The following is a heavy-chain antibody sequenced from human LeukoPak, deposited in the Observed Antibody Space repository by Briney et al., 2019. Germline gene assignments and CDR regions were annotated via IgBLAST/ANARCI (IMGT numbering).Heavy chain of an antibody. D-gene: IGHD3-10*01. CDR1: GYTFTGYY. CDR2: INPNSGGT. V-gene: IGHV1-2*02. J-gene: IGHJ4*02. CDR3: ARIPTYGSGSYPVDY. Sequence: ASVKVSCKASGYTFTGYYMHWVRQAPGQGLEWMGWINPNSGGTNYAQKFQGRVTMTRDTSISTAYMELSRLRSGDTAVYYCARIPTYGSGSYPVDYWGQGTLVTVSS.